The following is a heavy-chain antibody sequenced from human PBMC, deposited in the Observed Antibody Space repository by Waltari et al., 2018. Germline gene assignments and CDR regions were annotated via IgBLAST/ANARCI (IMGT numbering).Heavy chain of an antibody. Sequence: QVQLVQSGAEVKKPGASVTVSCKASGYPFTGYYIHWVRQAPGQGLEWMGWITPNSGGTNYAQKFQGRVTMTRDTSISTVYMELSRLRSDDTAVYYCARDAYHYFGMDVWGQGTTVTVSS. CDR3: ARDAYHYFGMDV. CDR2: ITPNSGGT. J-gene: IGHJ6*02. V-gene: IGHV1-2*02. CDR1: GYPFTGYY.